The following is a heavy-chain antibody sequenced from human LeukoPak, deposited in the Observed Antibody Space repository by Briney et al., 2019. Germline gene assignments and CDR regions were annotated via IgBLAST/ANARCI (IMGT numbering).Heavy chain of an antibody. Sequence: GGSLRLSCAASGFTFSSSWMSWVRQAPGKGLEWVANIKQDGSEICYVDSVKGRFTISRDNANNSLYLQMHSLRAEDTAVYYCVRGRSSLDYWGQGTLVTVSS. CDR3: VRGRSSLDY. D-gene: IGHD6-6*01. CDR1: GFTFSSSW. J-gene: IGHJ4*02. CDR2: IKQDGSEI. V-gene: IGHV3-7*04.